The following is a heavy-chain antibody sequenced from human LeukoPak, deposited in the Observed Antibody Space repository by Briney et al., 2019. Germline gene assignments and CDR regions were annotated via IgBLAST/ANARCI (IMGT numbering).Heavy chain of an antibody. CDR1: GGSISSYY. CDR2: IYTSGST. D-gene: IGHD6-13*01. V-gene: IGHV4-4*07. CDR3: ARLRYSSSWYEDDY. J-gene: IGHJ4*02. Sequence: SETLSLTCTVSGGSISSYYWSWIRQPAGKGLEWIGRIYTSGSTNYNPSLKSRVTMSVDTSKNQFSLKLSSVTAADTAVYYCARLRYSSSWYEDDYWGQGTLVTVSS.